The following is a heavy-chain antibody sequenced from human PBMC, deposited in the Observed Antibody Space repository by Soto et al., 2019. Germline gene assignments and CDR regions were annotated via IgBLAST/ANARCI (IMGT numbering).Heavy chain of an antibody. CDR3: ARHYYGSGSGNWFDP. J-gene: IGHJ5*02. Sequence: PSETLSLTCTVSGGSISSGDYYWSWIRQPPGKGLEWIGYIYYSGSTYYNPSLKSRVTISVDTSKNQFSLKLSSVTAADTAVYYCARHYYGSGSGNWFDPWGQGTLVTVYS. D-gene: IGHD3-10*01. V-gene: IGHV4-30-4*01. CDR2: IYYSGST. CDR1: GGSISSGDYY.